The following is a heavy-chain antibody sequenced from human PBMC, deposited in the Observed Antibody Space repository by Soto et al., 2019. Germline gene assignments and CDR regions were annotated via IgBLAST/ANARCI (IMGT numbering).Heavy chain of an antibody. Sequence: PSETLSLTCTVSGGSISSYYWSWIRQPPGKGLEWIGYISYSGSTNYNPSLKSRVSISVDMSKNQFSLKLSSVTAADTAVYYCARRNFGDYDHYFDSWGQGTLVTVSS. D-gene: IGHD4-17*01. CDR3: ARRNFGDYDHYFDS. J-gene: IGHJ4*02. V-gene: IGHV4-59*01. CDR2: ISYSGST. CDR1: GGSISSYY.